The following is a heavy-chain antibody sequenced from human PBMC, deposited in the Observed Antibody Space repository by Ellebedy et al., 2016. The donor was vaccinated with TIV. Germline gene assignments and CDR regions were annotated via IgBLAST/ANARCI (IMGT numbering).Heavy chain of an antibody. Sequence: LSLTCAASGFTFSSYSMNWVRQAPGKGLEWVANIPKDGSEKCYVDSVKGRFTISRDHAKNSLYLQINSLRAEDTAVYYCASPPGVVALWGQGTLVTVSS. CDR3: ASPPGVVAL. J-gene: IGHJ4*02. V-gene: IGHV3-7*03. D-gene: IGHD3-10*01. CDR1: GFTFSSYS. CDR2: IPKDGSEK.